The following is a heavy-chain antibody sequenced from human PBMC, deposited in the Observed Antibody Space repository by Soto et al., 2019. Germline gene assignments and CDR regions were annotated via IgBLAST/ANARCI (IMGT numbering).Heavy chain of an antibody. CDR3: ARVYYGSGSPIGGMDV. V-gene: IGHV5-51*01. J-gene: IGHJ6*02. D-gene: IGHD3-10*01. CDR2: IYPGDSDT. CDR1: GYIFTSYL. Sequence: GESLKISCKCSGYIFTSYLIGWVRQMPGKGLEWMGIIYPGDSDTRYSPSFQGQVTISADKSISTAYLQWSSLKASDTAMYYCARVYYGSGSPIGGMDVWGQGTTVTVSS.